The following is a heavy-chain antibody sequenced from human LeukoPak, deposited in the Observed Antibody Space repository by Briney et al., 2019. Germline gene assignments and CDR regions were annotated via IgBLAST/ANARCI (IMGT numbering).Heavy chain of an antibody. CDR2: IIPILGIA. D-gene: IGHD4-11*01. CDR3: ARGATVTIRQDFNL. CDR1: GGTFSSYT. V-gene: IGHV1-69*02. Sequence: SSVKVSCKASGGTFSSYTISWVRQAPGQGLEWMGRIIPILGIANYAQKFQGRVTITADKSTSTAYMELSSLRSEDTAVYYCARGATVTIRQDFNLWGQGTMVTVSS. J-gene: IGHJ3*01.